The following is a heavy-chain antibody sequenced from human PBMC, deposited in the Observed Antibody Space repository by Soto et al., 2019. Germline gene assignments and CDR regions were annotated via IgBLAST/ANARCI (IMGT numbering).Heavy chain of an antibody. J-gene: IGHJ6*02. CDR3: ARGFKVITFGGVGMDV. Sequence: SETLSLTCTVSGGSISSGDYYWGWIRQPPGKGLEWIGYIYYSGSTYYNPSLKSRVTISVDTSKNQFSLKLSSVTAADTAVYYCARGFKVITFGGVGMDVWGQGTTVTVSS. D-gene: IGHD3-16*01. CDR2: IYYSGST. CDR1: GGSISSGDYY. V-gene: IGHV4-30-4*01.